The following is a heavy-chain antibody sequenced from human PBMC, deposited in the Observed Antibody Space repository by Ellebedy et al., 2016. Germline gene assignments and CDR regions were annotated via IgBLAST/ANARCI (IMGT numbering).Heavy chain of an antibody. Sequence: GGSLRLSXTASELNLGNYFMSWVRQAPGKGPEWVATISANGNKRDLADSVQGRFTISRDNFRNTLHLQMNNLRGEDTAVYYCRQGHYADYWGQGTLVTVSS. J-gene: IGHJ4*02. CDR1: ELNLGNYF. V-gene: IGHV3-23*01. CDR3: RQGHYADY. D-gene: IGHD2-2*01. CDR2: ISANGNKR.